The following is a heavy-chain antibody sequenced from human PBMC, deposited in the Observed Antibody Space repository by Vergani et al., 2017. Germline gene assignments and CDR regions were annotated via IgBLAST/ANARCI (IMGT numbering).Heavy chain of an antibody. CDR1: GGSISSGGYS. Sequence: QVQLQESGPRLVKPSQTLSLTCTVSGGSISSGGYSWGWIRPHPGKGLEWIGYIYYSASTSYNPSLKTRVTMSVDTSKNQFSLKLSSVTAPDTAVYYCARESGEGYGDSVEECDWGQGTLVTVSS. V-gene: IGHV4-31*03. CDR3: ARESGEGYGDSVEECD. D-gene: IGHD4-17*01. CDR2: IYYSAST. J-gene: IGHJ4*02.